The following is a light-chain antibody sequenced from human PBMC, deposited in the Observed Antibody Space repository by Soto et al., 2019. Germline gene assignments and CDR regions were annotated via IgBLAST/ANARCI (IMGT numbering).Light chain of an antibody. Sequence: EIVLTQSPGTLSFSPPQRATLSCSSSQSVSSSYLAWYQQKPGQGPRLLIFGASTRAIGIPARFSGSGSGTDFTLTISSLQSEDFAVYYCQHYSELPLTFGGGTKVDIK. CDR1: QSVSSSY. J-gene: IGKJ4*01. CDR2: GAS. V-gene: IGKV3-20*01. CDR3: QHYSELPLT.